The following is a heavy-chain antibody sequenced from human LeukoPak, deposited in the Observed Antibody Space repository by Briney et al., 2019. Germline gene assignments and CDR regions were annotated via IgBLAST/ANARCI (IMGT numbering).Heavy chain of an antibody. D-gene: IGHD5-12*01. CDR3: ARHSSGYDAFDI. J-gene: IGHJ3*02. CDR2: IHFSGRT. V-gene: IGHV4-59*08. CDR1: GGSISTYY. Sequence: SGTLSLTCTVSGGSISTYYWSWIRQPPGKGLEWIAYIHFSGRTNYNPSLNSRVTISADTSEKQFSLKVRSVIAADTAVYYCARHSSGYDAFDIWGQGTMVTVSS.